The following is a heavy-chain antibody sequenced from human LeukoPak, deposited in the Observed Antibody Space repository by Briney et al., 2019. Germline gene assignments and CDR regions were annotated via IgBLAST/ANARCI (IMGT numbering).Heavy chain of an antibody. D-gene: IGHD6-13*01. CDR3: AKGHSSSWFYSWFDP. V-gene: IGHV3-48*04. Sequence: GGSLRLSCADSGFTFRTYCMHWVRQAPGKGLEWVSYITSSSDIIYYADSVKGRFTSSRDNARNSLYLQLNSLRAEDTAVYYCAKGHSSSWFYSWFDPWGQGTLVTVSS. CDR1: GFTFRTYC. CDR2: ITSSSDII. J-gene: IGHJ5*02.